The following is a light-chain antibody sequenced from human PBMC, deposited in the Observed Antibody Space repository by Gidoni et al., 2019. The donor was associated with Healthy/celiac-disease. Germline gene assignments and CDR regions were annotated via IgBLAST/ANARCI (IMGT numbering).Light chain of an antibody. CDR1: SSDVGGYKY. CDR2: EVS. J-gene: IGLJ2*01. Sequence: QSALTQPASVSGSPGQSITISCTGTSSDVGGYKYVSWYQQHPGKAPKRMIYEVSNRPSGVSNRFSGSKSGNTASLTISGLQAEDEADYYCSSYTSSSTRHVVFGGGTKPTVL. CDR3: SSYTSSSTRHVV. V-gene: IGLV2-14*01.